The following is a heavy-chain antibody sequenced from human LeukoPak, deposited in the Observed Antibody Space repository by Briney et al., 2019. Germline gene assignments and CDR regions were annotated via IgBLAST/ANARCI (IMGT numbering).Heavy chain of an antibody. J-gene: IGHJ4*02. Sequence: SQTLSLTCTVSGDSISSGDYYWSWIRQPPGKGLEWIGYIYYSGRTYYNPSLKSRVTISVDTSKNQFSLKLSSVTAADTAVYYCASSKSNYYDSSGYYVFDYWGQGTPVTVSS. V-gene: IGHV4-30-4*01. D-gene: IGHD3-22*01. CDR1: GDSISSGDYY. CDR3: ASSKSNYYDSSGYYVFDY. CDR2: IYYSGRT.